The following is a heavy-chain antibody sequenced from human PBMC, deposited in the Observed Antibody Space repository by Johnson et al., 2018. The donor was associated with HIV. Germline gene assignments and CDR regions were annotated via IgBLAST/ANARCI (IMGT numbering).Heavy chain of an antibody. D-gene: IGHD5-12*01. CDR1: GFTVSSNY. CDR3: ARDLRDIVVPDAFDI. J-gene: IGHJ3*02. CDR2: INWNGGTT. V-gene: IGHV3-20*04. Sequence: VQLVESGGGVVQPGRSLRLSCAASGFTVSSNYMSWVRQAPGKRLEWVSGINWNGGTTAYADSVKGRFTISRDNAKNSLFLQMNSLRAEDTAVYYCARDLRDIVVPDAFDIWGQGTMVTVSS.